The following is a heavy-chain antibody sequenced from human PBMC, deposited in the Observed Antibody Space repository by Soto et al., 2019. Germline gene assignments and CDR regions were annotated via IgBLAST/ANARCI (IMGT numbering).Heavy chain of an antibody. CDR2: IIPIFGTA. J-gene: IGHJ6*02. CDR3: AREIRIAAADIYYYYGMDV. Sequence: ASVKVSCKASGGTFSSYAISWVRQAPGQGLEWMGGIIPIFGTANYAQKFQGRVTITADESTSTAYMELSSLRSEDTAVYYCAREIRIAAADIYYYYGMDVWGQGTTVTVSS. CDR1: GGTFSSYA. D-gene: IGHD6-13*01. V-gene: IGHV1-69*13.